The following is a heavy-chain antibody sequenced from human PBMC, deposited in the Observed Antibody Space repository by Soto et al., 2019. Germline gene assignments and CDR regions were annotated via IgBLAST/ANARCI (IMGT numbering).Heavy chain of an antibody. J-gene: IGHJ4*01. CDR1: GLKSGKYW. CDR2: IKQHGGEK. D-gene: IGHD2-2*01. V-gene: IGHV3-7*05. Sequence: AVGLKSGKYWVSWISKAPGKGLECVANIKQHGGEKYYADSVKGRFTISRDNPTNSLYLQMNSLRADDTSVYYCATYCSSSNCRSYLGHGTMVTVSS. CDR3: ATYCSSSNCRSY.